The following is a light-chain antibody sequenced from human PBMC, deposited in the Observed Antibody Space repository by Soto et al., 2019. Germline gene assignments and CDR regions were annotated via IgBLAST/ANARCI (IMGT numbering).Light chain of an antibody. J-gene: IGLJ2*01. CDR1: SSDVGGYNY. CDR3: SSYAGSNNLGV. CDR2: EVS. V-gene: IGLV2-8*01. Sequence: QSVLTQPPSASGSPGQSVTISCTGTSSDVGGYNYVSWYQQHPGKAPKLMIYEVSKRPSGVPDRVSGSKSGNTASLTVSGLQAEDEADYYCSSYAGSNNLGVFGGGTQLTVL.